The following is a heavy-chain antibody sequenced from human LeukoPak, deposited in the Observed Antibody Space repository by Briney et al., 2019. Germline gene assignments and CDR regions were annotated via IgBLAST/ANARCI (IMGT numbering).Heavy chain of an antibody. V-gene: IGHV3-30*18. Sequence: GGSLRLSCAVSGFTFSNYWMSWVRQAPGKGLEWVAVISRDGSDKFYADPVKGRFTISRDNSKNTLYLQMDSLRAEDTAMYYCAKPLGTSTIDFLIDYWGQGTLVTVSS. CDR3: AKPLGTSTIDFLIDY. CDR2: ISRDGSDK. D-gene: IGHD7-27*01. CDR1: GFTFSNYW. J-gene: IGHJ4*02.